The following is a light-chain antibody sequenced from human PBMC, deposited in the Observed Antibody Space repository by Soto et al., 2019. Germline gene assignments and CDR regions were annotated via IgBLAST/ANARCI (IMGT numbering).Light chain of an antibody. CDR1: SSGIGTFNL. Sequence: QSVLTQPASVSGSPGQSIAISCTGNSSGIGTFNLVSWYQQHPGKAPKLIIYGVNKRPSEISSRFSGSKSGNTASLTISGLRAEDEADYYCYSFAGFNTQFGGGTKLTVL. J-gene: IGLJ2*01. CDR3: YSFAGFNTQ. V-gene: IGLV2-23*02. CDR2: GVN.